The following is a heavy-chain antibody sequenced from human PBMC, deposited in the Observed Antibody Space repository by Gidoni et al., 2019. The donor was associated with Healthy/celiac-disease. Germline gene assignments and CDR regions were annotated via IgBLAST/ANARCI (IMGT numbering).Heavy chain of an antibody. V-gene: IGHV3-30*02. D-gene: IGHD2-2*01. CDR1: GFTFSSYG. Sequence: QVQLVESGGGVVQPGGSLRLSCAASGFTFSSYGMHWVRQAPGKGLEWVAFIRYDGSNKYYADSVKGRFTISRDNSKNTLYLQMNSLRAEDTAVYYCAKDQLRGPSRFDYWGQGTLVTVSS. J-gene: IGHJ4*02. CDR3: AKDQLRGPSRFDY. CDR2: IRYDGSNK.